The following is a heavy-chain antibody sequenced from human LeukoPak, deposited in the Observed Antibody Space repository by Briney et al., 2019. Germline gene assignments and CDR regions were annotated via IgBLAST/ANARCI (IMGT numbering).Heavy chain of an antibody. D-gene: IGHD6-19*01. Sequence: SETLSLTCTVSGGSISSYYWSWIRLPPGKGLEWIGYIYYTGATYYNPSLKSRVTISLDTSKNQFSLKLTSVTAADTAMYYCASGAGWLIDYWGQGTLVSVSS. J-gene: IGHJ4*02. CDR3: ASGAGWLIDY. CDR2: IYYTGAT. CDR1: GGSISSYY. V-gene: IGHV4-59*08.